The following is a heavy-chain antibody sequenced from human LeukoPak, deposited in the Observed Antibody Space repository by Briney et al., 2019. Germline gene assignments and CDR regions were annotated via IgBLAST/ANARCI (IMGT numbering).Heavy chain of an antibody. V-gene: IGHV3-48*02. J-gene: IGHJ4*02. D-gene: IGHD2-2*01. CDR2: ISSSSGTI. CDR3: ARVWHCTSTSCYDY. CDR1: GFTFSSYS. Sequence: GGSLRLSCAASGFTFSSYSMNWVRQAPGKGLEWVSYISSSSGTIYYADSERGRFTISRDNAKSSLYLQMNSLRDEDTAVYYCARVWHCTSTSCYDYWGQGTLVTVSS.